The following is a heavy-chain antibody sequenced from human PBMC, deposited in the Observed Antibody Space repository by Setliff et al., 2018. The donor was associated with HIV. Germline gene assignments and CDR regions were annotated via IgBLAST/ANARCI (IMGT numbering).Heavy chain of an antibody. V-gene: IGHV1-18*01. D-gene: IGHD1-26*01. J-gene: IGHJ2*01. CDR2: ISAYNGNT. CDR1: GYSFTNLG. Sequence: ASVKVSCKASGYSFTNLGLNWVRQAPGQGLEWMGWISAYNGNTNYAQKLQGRVTMTTDTSTSTAYMELRSPRSDDTAVYYCARVDSGSYYRWYFDLWGRGTLVTVSS. CDR3: ARVDSGSYYRWYFDL.